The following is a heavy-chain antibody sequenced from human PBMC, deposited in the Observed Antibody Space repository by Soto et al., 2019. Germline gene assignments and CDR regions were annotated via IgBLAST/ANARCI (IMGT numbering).Heavy chain of an antibody. CDR3: ARTAPMDAGDKYYYDF. Sequence: ASVKVSCKTSGGTFSTFGISWVRQAPGQGLEWMGGIIPFFGTAEYSQKFEDRITITADESTNTVYMDLRSLTSEDTAIYYCARTAPMDAGDKYYYDFWGQGALVTVSS. V-gene: IGHV1-69*13. D-gene: IGHD3-16*01. CDR1: GGTFSTFG. CDR2: IIPFFGTA. J-gene: IGHJ4*02.